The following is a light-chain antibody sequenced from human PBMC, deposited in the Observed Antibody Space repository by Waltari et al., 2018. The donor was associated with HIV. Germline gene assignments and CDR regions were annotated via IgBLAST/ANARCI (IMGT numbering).Light chain of an antibody. CDR1: SSDVSTYKL. Sequence: HSALTQPASVSGSPGQSITVSCNETSSDVSTYKLVSWYQQHPGKVPKLIIYEINKRPSVVSNRFSGSKSGNMASLTISGLQAEDEAFYHCCSYAGRSTFVLFGGGTKLTVL. CDR3: CSYAGRSTFVL. V-gene: IGLV2-23*02. J-gene: IGLJ2*01. CDR2: EIN.